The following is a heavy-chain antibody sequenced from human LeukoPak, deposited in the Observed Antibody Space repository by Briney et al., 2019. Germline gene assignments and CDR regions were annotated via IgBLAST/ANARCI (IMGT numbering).Heavy chain of an antibody. CDR3: ATVNGRDGYNYGGTYYMDV. Sequence: ASVKLSCKASGYTFTGYYMHWVRQAPGQGLEWMGSINPNSGGTNYAQKFQGRVTMTRDTSISRAYMELSRLGSDDTAVYYCATVNGRDGYNYGGTYYMDVWGKGTTVTVSS. V-gene: IGHV1-2*02. CDR1: GYTFTGYY. CDR2: INPNSGGT. D-gene: IGHD5-24*01. J-gene: IGHJ6*03.